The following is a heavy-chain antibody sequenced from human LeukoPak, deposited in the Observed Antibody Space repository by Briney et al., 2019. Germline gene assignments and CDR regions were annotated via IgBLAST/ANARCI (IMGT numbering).Heavy chain of an antibody. CDR2: IYSGGST. CDR1: GFTVSSNY. D-gene: IGHD1-14*01. Sequence: PGGSLRLSCAASGFTVSSNYMSWVRQAPGKGLEWVSSIYSGGSTYYADSVKGRFTISRDNSKNTVYLQMNSLRAEDTAVYFCARVRLDSSERNLDAFGNWGQGTMVTVSS. V-gene: IGHV3-53*01. J-gene: IGHJ3*01. CDR3: ARVRLDSSERNLDAFGN.